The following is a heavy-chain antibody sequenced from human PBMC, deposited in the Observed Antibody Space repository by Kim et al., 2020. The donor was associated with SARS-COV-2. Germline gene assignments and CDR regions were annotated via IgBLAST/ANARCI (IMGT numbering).Heavy chain of an antibody. J-gene: IGHJ6*02. CDR2: IYPGDSDT. CDR3: ARPLVVISPYYYYYYGMDV. V-gene: IGHV5-51*01. Sequence: GESLKISCKGYGYSFTSYWIGWVRQMPGKGLEWMGIIYPGDSDTRYSPSFQGQVTISADKSISTAYLQWSSLKASDTAMYYCARPLVVISPYYYYYYGMDVWGQGTTVTVSS. CDR1: GYSFTSYW. D-gene: IGHD3-22*01.